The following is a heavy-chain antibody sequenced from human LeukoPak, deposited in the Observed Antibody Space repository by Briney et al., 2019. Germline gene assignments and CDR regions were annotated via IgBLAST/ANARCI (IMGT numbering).Heavy chain of an antibody. CDR2: SNAGNGNT. CDR1: GYTFTSYA. Sequence: ASVKVSCKASGYTFTSYAMHWVRQAPGQRLEWMGWSNAGNGNTKYSQEFQGRVTMTRDTSTSTVYMELSSLRSEDSAVYYCARWTTTYLDYWGQGTLVTVSS. V-gene: IGHV1-3*02. CDR3: ARWTTTYLDY. D-gene: IGHD4-11*01. J-gene: IGHJ4*02.